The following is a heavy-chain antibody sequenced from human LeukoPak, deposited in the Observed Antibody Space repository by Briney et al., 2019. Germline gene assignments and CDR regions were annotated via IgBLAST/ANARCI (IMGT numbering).Heavy chain of an antibody. V-gene: IGHV1-3*01. Sequence: ASVKVSCKASGYTFTSYAMHWVRQAPGQRLEWMGWINAGNGNTKYSQKFQSRVTITRDTSANTAYMELSSLRSEDTAVYYCARDMPITIFGSRWFDPWGQGTLVTVSS. J-gene: IGHJ5*02. CDR3: ARDMPITIFGSRWFDP. CDR1: GYTFTSYA. CDR2: INAGNGNT. D-gene: IGHD3-3*01.